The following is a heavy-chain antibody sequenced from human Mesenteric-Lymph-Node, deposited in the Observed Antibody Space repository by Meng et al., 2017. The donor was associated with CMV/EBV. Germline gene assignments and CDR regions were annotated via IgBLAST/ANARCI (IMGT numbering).Heavy chain of an antibody. V-gene: IGHV3-23*01. Sequence: GESLKTSCAASGFAFSSHAMSWVRQAPGKGLEWVSSISDNGDNTYYADSVKGRFTISRDNSKNTLFLQMNSLRAEDTAVYYCAKDKYQLPLDWFDPWGQGTLVTVSS. D-gene: IGHD2-2*01. CDR3: AKDKYQLPLDWFDP. CDR2: ISDNGDNT. J-gene: IGHJ5*02. CDR1: GFAFSSHA.